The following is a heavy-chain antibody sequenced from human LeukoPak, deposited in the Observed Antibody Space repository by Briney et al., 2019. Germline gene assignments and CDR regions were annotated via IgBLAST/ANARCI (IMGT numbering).Heavy chain of an antibody. CDR1: GFTFSSYA. Sequence: GGSLRLSCAASGFTFSSYAMHWVRQAPGKGLEGVAVISHDGSNKYYAHSVKGRFTISRDNSKNTLYLQMSGLRAEDSAVYYCARDVGSGSDLDYWGQGTLVTVSS. D-gene: IGHD3-10*01. CDR2: ISHDGSNK. V-gene: IGHV3-30*04. J-gene: IGHJ4*02. CDR3: ARDVGSGSDLDY.